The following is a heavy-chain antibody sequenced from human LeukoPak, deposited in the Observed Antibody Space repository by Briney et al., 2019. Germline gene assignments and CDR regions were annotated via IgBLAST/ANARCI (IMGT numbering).Heavy chain of an antibody. CDR2: IYGGGST. V-gene: IGHV3-53*01. Sequence: GGSLRLSCAATGLTVSSNFMSWVRQAPGKGLEWVSVIYGGGSTYYADSVKGRFTISRDTPKNTLYLQMNSLRVEDTAVYYCASWPGGWYGEDSWGQGTLVTVSS. D-gene: IGHD6-19*01. J-gene: IGHJ4*02. CDR1: GLTVSSNF. CDR3: ASWPGGWYGEDS.